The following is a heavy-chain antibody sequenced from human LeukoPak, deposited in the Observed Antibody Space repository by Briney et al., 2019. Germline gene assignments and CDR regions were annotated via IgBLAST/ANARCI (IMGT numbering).Heavy chain of an antibody. V-gene: IGHV4-59*08. CDR1: GGSISSYY. CDR3: AALPTIPYYYYGMDV. CDR2: IYYSGST. Sequence: PSETPSLTCTVSGGSISSYYWSWIRQPPGKGLEWIGYIYYSGSTNYNPSLKSRVTISVDTSKNQFSLKLSSVTAADTAVYYCAALPTIPYYYYGMDVWGQGTTVTVSS. D-gene: IGHD5-12*01. J-gene: IGHJ6*02.